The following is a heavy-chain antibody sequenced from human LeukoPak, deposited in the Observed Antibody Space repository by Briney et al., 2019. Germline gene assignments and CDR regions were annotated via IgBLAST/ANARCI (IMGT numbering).Heavy chain of an antibody. Sequence: GGSLRLSCEASGLTLSDYKLNWVRQAPGKGLEWVSSIESSSRFIYYADSVKGRFTISRDNAKNSLRLQMNSLRAEDTAVYYCARDSDAWSNWFDTWGQGTLVTVSS. CDR3: ARDSDAWSNWFDT. CDR2: IESSSRFI. CDR1: GLTLSDYK. V-gene: IGHV3-21*01. J-gene: IGHJ5*02. D-gene: IGHD1-26*01.